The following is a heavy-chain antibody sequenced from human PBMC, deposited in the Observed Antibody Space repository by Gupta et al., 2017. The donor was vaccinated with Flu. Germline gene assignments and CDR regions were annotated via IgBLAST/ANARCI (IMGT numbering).Heavy chain of an antibody. V-gene: IGHV4-34*01. D-gene: IGHD2-2*01. CDR2: INHSGST. CDR1: GGSFSGYY. CDR3: ARGSVVVVNYYYYMDV. J-gene: IGHJ6*03. Sequence: QVQLQQWGAGLLKPSETLSLTCAVYGGSFSGYYWSWIRQPPGKGLEWIGEINHSGSTNYNPSLKSRVTISVDTSKNQFSLKLSSVTAADTAVYYCARGSVVVVNYYYYMDVWGKGTTVTVSS.